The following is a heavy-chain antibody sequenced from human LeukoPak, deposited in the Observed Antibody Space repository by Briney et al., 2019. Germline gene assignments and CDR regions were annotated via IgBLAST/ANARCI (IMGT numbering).Heavy chain of an antibody. D-gene: IGHD5-24*01. Sequence: SETLSLTCTVSGGSISSGDYSWSRVRQPRGKGLEWIGYRYYSGSTYYNPSRKSRVTISVDQSQNEFSLKLSAVTAAGTAVYYCARVAGGGDGYNIYWGQGTLVTVPP. CDR1: GGSISSGDYS. CDR2: RYYSGST. V-gene: IGHV4-30-4*02. J-gene: IGHJ4*02. CDR3: ARVAGGGDGYNIY.